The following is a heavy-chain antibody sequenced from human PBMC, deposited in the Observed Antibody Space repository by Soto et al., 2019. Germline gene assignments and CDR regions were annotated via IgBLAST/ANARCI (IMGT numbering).Heavy chain of an antibody. CDR1: RFPFCRSC. J-gene: IGHJ4*02. CDR3: SKDRAPGAITWNVH. V-gene: IGHV3-23*01. Sequence: PGGSVSFWSLASRFPFCRSCMNWFCQTPWKRVESVSTISVSGVAKYYADCVKGRFTISRDNSNNTVSLQMNGLRAEDAAVYYCSKDRAPGAITWNVHGGQRALVTVSA. CDR2: ISVSGVAK. D-gene: IGHD1-26*01.